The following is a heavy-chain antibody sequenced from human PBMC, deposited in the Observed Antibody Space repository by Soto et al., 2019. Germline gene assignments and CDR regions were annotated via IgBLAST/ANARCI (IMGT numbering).Heavy chain of an antibody. CDR1: GFTFSSYA. CDR2: IGASGAGT. D-gene: IGHD1-26*01. CDR3: SLRKTGSYFDY. J-gene: IGHJ4*02. V-gene: IGHV3-23*01. Sequence: GGSLRLSCAASGFTFSSYATSWVRQAPGKGLEWVSAIGASGAGTYYAEYVKGRFTISRDNSKNTLYLQMNSLRAEYTAVYYCSLRKTGSYFDYWGQGTLVTVSS.